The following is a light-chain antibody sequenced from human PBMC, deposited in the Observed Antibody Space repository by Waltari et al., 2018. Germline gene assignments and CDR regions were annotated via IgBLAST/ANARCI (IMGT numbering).Light chain of an antibody. Sequence: DIRLTQSPSSFSASVGDRVTITCRASQSISSYLNWYQQKPGKAPKLLIFAASSLQSGVPSRFSGSGSGTDFTLTISSLQPEDFAVYYCQLRSKWLRTFGQGTKVEV. J-gene: IGKJ1*01. CDR2: AAS. CDR3: QLRSKWLRT. V-gene: IGKV1-39*01. CDR1: QSISSY.